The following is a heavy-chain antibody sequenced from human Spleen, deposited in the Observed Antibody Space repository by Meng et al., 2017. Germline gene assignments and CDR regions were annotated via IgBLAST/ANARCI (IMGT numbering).Heavy chain of an antibody. Sequence: SETLSLTCIVSGGSIRNYYWSWIRQPPGKGLEWIGYIYYSGITNYNPSLRSRVTISVDTSKTQFSLRLTFVTAADTALYYCARAPTYCSGGSCYSGGAFDIWGQGAMVTVSS. CDR1: GGSIRNYY. J-gene: IGHJ3*02. CDR2: IYYSGIT. CDR3: ARAPTYCSGGSCYSGGAFDI. V-gene: IGHV4-59*01. D-gene: IGHD2-15*01.